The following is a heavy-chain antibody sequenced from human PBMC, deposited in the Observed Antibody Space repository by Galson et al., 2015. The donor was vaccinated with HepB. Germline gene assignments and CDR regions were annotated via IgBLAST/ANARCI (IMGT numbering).Heavy chain of an antibody. V-gene: IGHV1-8*01. CDR2: MNPNSGNT. J-gene: IGHJ4*02. CDR3: ATGTKIDIVVGRGRTKVHRGHDY. Sequence: SVKVSCKASGYTFTSYDINWVRQATGQGLEWMGWMNPNSGNTGYAQKFQGRVTMTRNTSISTAYMELSSLRSEDTAVYYCATGTKIDIVVGRGRTKVHRGHDYWGQGTLVTVSS. D-gene: IGHD2-2*01. CDR1: GYTFTSYD.